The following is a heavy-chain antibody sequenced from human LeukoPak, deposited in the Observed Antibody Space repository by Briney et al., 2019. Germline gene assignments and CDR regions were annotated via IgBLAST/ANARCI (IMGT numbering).Heavy chain of an antibody. Sequence: RGSLRLSCAVSGFTFSHYAMSWVRQAPGTGLEWVGSLTDSGNATYYADSVKGRLTISRDTPERTLYLHISCQRNKETAVYYCARGDSHNSGGWLDPWGQGTLVTVSS. CDR2: LTDSGNAT. J-gene: IGHJ5*02. V-gene: IGHV3-23*01. CDR1: GFTFSHYA. D-gene: IGHD1-1*01. CDR3: ARGDSHNSGGWLDP.